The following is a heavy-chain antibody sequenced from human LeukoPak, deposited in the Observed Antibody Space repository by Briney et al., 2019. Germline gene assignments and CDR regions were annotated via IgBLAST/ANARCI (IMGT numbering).Heavy chain of an antibody. CDR3: ARDIPRVGAPGH. CDR2: INSSGTIT. D-gene: IGHD1-26*01. Sequence: GGSLRLSCAASGFTFSDYYMSWIRQAPGKGLEWVSYINSSGTITYYADSVKGRFTISRDNAKNSLYLQMNSLRAEDTAVYYCARDIPRVGAPGHWGGGTLVTDCS. CDR1: GFTFSDYY. J-gene: IGHJ4*02. V-gene: IGHV3-11*01.